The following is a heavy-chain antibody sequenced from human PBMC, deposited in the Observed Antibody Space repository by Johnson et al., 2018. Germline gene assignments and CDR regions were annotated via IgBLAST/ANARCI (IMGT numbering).Heavy chain of an antibody. D-gene: IGHD3-22*01. CDR3: GREYDSSGYYLEYFQH. J-gene: IGHJ1*01. V-gene: IGHV3-33*01. CDR2: IWHEGSNK. Sequence: QVQLVESGGGVVQPGRSXRLSCPASGFTFSTYGMHWVRQAPGKGLEWVALIWHEGSNKNYAASVKGRFTISRDNSKNTLYLQRNSLRAEDTAVYYCGREYDSSGYYLEYFQHWGQGTLVTVSS. CDR1: GFTFSTYG.